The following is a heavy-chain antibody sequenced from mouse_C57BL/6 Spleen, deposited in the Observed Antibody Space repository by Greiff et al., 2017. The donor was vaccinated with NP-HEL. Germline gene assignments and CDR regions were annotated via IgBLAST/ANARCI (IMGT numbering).Heavy chain of an antibody. CDR1: GYTFTSYW. D-gene: IGHD1-1*01. CDR3: ARGDYYYGSSYGY. J-gene: IGHJ2*01. Sequence: VQLQQPGAELVKPGASVKLSCKASGYTFTSYWMHWVKQRPGQGLEWIGMIHPNSGSTNYNEKFKSKATLTVDKSSSTAYMQLSSLTSEDSAVYYCARGDYYYGSSYGYWGQGTTLTVSS. V-gene: IGHV1-64*01. CDR2: IHPNSGST.